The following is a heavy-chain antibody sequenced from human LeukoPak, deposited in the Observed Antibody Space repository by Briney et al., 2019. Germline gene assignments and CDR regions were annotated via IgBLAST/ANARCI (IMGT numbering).Heavy chain of an antibody. Sequence: SETLSLTCTVSGGSISSGSYYWNWIRQPAGEGLEWIGRIYTSGSTYYNPSLKSRLNISVDTSKNQFSLKLSSVTAADTAVYYCAKDLSGVNWLDPWGQGTLATVSS. J-gene: IGHJ5*02. V-gene: IGHV4-61*02. D-gene: IGHD3-10*01. CDR1: GGSISSGSYY. CDR2: IYTSGST. CDR3: AKDLSGVNWLDP.